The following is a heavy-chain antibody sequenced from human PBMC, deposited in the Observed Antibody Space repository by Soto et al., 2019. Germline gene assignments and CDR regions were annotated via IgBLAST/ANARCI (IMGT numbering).Heavy chain of an antibody. Sequence: PCGSLRLSCAASGFTFSSYGMHWVRQAPGKGLEWVAVISYDGSNKYYADSVKGRFTISRDNSKNTLYLQMNSLRAEDTAVYYCAKSHYELWSGYMALDYWGQGTLVTVSS. J-gene: IGHJ4*02. CDR2: ISYDGSNK. CDR1: GFTFSSYG. D-gene: IGHD3-3*01. V-gene: IGHV3-30*18. CDR3: AKSHYELWSGYMALDY.